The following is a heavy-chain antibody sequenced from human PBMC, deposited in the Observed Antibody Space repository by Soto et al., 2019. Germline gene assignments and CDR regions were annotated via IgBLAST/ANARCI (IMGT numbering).Heavy chain of an antibody. V-gene: IGHV1-8*01. CDR1: GYPFTAFD. Sequence: QVQLVQSGAEVKKPGASVKVSCEASGYPFTAFDINWVRQAAGQGLEWMGWMNPSSGDSAFAQRFQDRITMTRTTPISTGYMELSRLTSDDTAVYYCVRQPGGVATPGDDYWGQGTLVTVSS. CDR2: MNPSSGDS. D-gene: IGHD2-15*01. J-gene: IGHJ4*02. CDR3: VRQPGGVATPGDDY.